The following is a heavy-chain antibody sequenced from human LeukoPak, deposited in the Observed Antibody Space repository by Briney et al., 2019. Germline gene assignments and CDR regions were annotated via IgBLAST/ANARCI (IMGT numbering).Heavy chain of an antibody. J-gene: IGHJ4*02. D-gene: IGHD4-17*01. CDR3: ARGGSYGDYYFDY. CDR2: ISYDGSNK. CDR1: GFIFSNYG. V-gene: IGHV3-30*03. Sequence: PGRSLRLSCAASGFIFSNYGMHWVRQAPGKGLEWVAVISYDGSNKYYADSVKGRFTISRDNSKNTLYLQMNSLRAEDTAVYYCARGGSYGDYYFDYWGQGTLVTVSS.